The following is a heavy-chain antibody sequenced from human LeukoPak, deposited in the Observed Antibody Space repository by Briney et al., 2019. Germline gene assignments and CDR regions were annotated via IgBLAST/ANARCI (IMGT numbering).Heavy chain of an antibody. V-gene: IGHV1-2*06. D-gene: IGHD2-15*01. CDR2: INPNSGGT. CDR3: ARDCSGGSCYSGYDY. Sequence: ASVTVSCKSSGYTFTGYYMHWVRQAPGQGLEWMGRINPNSGGTNYAQKFQGRVTMTRDMSISTAYMELSRLRSDDTAVYYCARDCSGGSCYSGYDYWGQGTLVTVSS. CDR1: GYTFTGYY. J-gene: IGHJ4*02.